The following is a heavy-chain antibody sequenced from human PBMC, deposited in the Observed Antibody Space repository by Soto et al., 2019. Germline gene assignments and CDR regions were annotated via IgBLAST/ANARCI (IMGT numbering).Heavy chain of an antibody. CDR2: IYYSGST. J-gene: IGHJ6*02. CDR3: ARNPCGGSGGSCYSGGYYYYYNGMDV. V-gene: IGHV4-39*07. D-gene: IGHD2-15*01. Sequence: SETLSLTCTVSGASISSPHDYWGWIRQSPGRGLEWIGYIYYSGSTNYNPSLKSRVTISVDTSKNQFSLKLSSVTAADTAVYYCARNPCGGSGGSCYSGGYYYYYNGMDVWGQGTTVTVSS. CDR1: GASISSPHDY.